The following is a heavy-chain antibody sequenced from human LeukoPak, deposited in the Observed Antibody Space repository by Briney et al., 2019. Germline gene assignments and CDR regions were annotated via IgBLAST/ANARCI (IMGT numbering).Heavy chain of an antibody. Sequence: PGGSLRLSCAASGFTFSYYWMSWVRQAPGKGLEWVANIKQDGSEKYYVDSVKGRFTISRDNAKNSLYLQMNSLRAEDTAVYYCAKDYYDSSGYYYYYYYGMDVWGQGTTVTVSS. J-gene: IGHJ6*02. D-gene: IGHD3-22*01. CDR2: IKQDGSEK. CDR3: AKDYYDSSGYYYYYYYGMDV. V-gene: IGHV3-7*01. CDR1: GFTFSYYW.